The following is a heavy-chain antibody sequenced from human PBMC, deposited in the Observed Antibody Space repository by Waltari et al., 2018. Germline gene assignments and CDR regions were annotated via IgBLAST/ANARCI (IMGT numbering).Heavy chain of an antibody. CDR1: GDSISGSYW. Sequence: QVQLQESGPGLVKHSGTLSVTCAVSGDSISGSYWWSWVRQPPGKGLEWIGQIHGSGRSNYNPSLESRLTVSMDTSSNHFSLTVTSATAADTAIYYCARDRGRGLYLDSWGQGTLVTVSP. CDR2: IHGSGRS. D-gene: IGHD1-26*01. J-gene: IGHJ4*02. CDR3: ARDRGRGLYLDS. V-gene: IGHV4-4*02.